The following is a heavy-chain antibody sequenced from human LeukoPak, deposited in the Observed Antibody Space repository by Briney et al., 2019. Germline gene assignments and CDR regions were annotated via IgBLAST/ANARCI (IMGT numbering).Heavy chain of an antibody. CDR1: GFTFSSYS. D-gene: IGHD3-22*01. J-gene: IGHJ3*02. Sequence: GGSLRLSCAASGFTFSSYSMNWARQAPGKGLEWVSYISYSSSAIYYADSVKGRFTISRDNGKNSLYLQMNSLRAEDTAVYYCAKDTVRTYYYDSSGYSGPLDIWGQGTMVTVSS. V-gene: IGHV3-48*01. CDR2: ISYSSSAI. CDR3: AKDTVRTYYYDSSGYSGPLDI.